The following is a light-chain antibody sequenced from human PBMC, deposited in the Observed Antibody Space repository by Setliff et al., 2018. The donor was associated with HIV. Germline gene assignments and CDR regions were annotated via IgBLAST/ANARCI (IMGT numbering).Light chain of an antibody. V-gene: IGLV2-14*03. CDR1: SSDVGSYNF. Sequence: QSALTQPASVSGSPGQSITISCSGTSSDVGSYNFVAWYQQLPGKAPKLLIYDVSDRPSGVSHRFSGSKSGNTASPTISGLQSEDEADYYCASYRPNDLGVFGTGTKVTVL. J-gene: IGLJ1*01. CDR3: ASYRPNDLGV. CDR2: DVS.